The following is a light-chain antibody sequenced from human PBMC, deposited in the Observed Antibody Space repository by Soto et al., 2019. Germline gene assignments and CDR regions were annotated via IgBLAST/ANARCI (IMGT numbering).Light chain of an antibody. CDR1: PDIISY. CDR3: QKYNSAPRT. CDR2: AAS. Sequence: DIQMTQSPSSLSASVGDRVTITCRASPDIISYLAWYQQKPGKVPKLLIYAASTWQSGVPSGFSGSGSGTDFTLAISSQQPEYVSTYFCQKYNSAPRTFGQGTKVEIK. J-gene: IGKJ1*01. V-gene: IGKV1-27*01.